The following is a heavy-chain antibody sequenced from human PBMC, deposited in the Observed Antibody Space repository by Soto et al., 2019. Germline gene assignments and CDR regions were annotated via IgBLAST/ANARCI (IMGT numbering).Heavy chain of an antibody. CDR3: ARGTTSWFDP. CDR2: IYHSGST. Sequence: PSEPLSLTCAVSGGSISIGGYSWSWIRQPPGKGLEWIGYIYHSGSTYYNPSLKSRVTISVDRSKNQFSLKLSSVTAADTAVYYCARGTTSWFDPWGQGNLVTVSS. J-gene: IGHJ5*02. V-gene: IGHV4-30-2*01. CDR1: GGSISIGGYS. D-gene: IGHD4-17*01.